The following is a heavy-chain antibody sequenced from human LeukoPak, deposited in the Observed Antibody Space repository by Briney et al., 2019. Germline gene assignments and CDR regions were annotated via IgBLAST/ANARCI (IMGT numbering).Heavy chain of an antibody. D-gene: IGHD3-16*01. CDR2: INHRGST. V-gene: IGHV4-34*01. J-gene: IGHJ6*03. CDR3: ARHGPPRAGWGRKYYYMDV. Sequence: SETLSLTCAVYGGSFSGYYWSWIRQPPGKGLEWIGEINHRGSTNYNPSLKSRVTISVDTSKNQFSLKLSSVTAADTAVYYCARHGPPRAGWGRKYYYMDVWGKGTTVTISS. CDR1: GGSFSGYY.